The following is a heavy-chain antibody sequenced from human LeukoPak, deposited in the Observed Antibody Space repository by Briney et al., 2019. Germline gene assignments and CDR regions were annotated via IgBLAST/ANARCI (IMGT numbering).Heavy chain of an antibody. CDR1: GFTFSSYS. J-gene: IGHJ4*02. CDR2: ISSSSSTI. Sequence: GGSLRLYCAASGFTFSSYSMNWVRQAPGKGLEWGSYISSSSSTIYYADSVKGRFTISRDNTKNSLYLQMNRLRAEDTAVYYCGSLSGDYVWGSYPLDWGQGTLVTVSS. V-gene: IGHV3-48*04. CDR3: GSLSGDYVWGSYPLD. D-gene: IGHD3-16*01.